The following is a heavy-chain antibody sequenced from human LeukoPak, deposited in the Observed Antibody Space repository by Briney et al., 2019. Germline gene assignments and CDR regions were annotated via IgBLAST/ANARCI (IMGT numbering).Heavy chain of an antibody. V-gene: IGHV1-18*04. CDR3: ARGLISLWFGDLFIY. CDR2: ISAYNGNT. Sequence: ASVKVSCKASGYTFTSYGISWVRQAPGQGLEWMGWISAYNGNTNYAQKLQGRVAMTTDTSTSTAYMELRSLRSDDTAVYYCARGLISLWFGDLFIYWGQGTLVTVSS. D-gene: IGHD3-10*01. CDR1: GYTFTSYG. J-gene: IGHJ4*02.